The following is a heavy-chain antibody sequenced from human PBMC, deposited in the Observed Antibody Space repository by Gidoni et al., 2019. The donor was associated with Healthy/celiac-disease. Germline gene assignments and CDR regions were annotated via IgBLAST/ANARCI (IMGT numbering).Heavy chain of an antibody. V-gene: IGHV1-69*04. D-gene: IGHD3-10*01. Sequence: QVQLVQSGAEVKKPGSSVKVSCKASGGTFSSYAIRWVRQAPGQGLEWMGRIIPILGIANYAQKFQGRVTITADKSTSTTYMELSSLRSEDTAVYYCARGGFGELLYDYYYYGMDVWGQGTTVTVSS. CDR3: ARGGFGELLYDYYYYGMDV. CDR2: IIPILGIA. J-gene: IGHJ6*02. CDR1: GGTFSSYA.